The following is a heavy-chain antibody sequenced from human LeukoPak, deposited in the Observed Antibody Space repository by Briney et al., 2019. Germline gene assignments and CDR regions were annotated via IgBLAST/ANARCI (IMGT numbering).Heavy chain of an antibody. CDR3: ARAKASGYSYGYEGWLDP. CDR2: INHSGST. J-gene: IGHJ5*02. CDR1: GGSFSGYY. Sequence: SETLSLTCAVYGGSFSGYYWSWIRQPPGKGLEWIGEINHSGSTNYNPSLKSRVTISVDTSKNQFSLKLSSVTAADTAVYYCARAKASGYSYGYEGWLDPWGQGTLVTVSS. D-gene: IGHD5-18*01. V-gene: IGHV4-34*01.